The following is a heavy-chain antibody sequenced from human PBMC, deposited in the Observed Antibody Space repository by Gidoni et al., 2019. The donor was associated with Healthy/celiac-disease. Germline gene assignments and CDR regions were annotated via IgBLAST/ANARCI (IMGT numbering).Heavy chain of an antibody. Sequence: QVQLVQSGAEVKKPGSSVKVSCKASGGTFSSYAISWGRQAPGQWLEWVGGIIPIFGTAHYAQNFQGRFTITADESTSTAYMELSSLRSEDTAVYYCARDMYCIGGSCYSYYYYYGMDVWGQGTTVTVSS. D-gene: IGHD2-15*01. V-gene: IGHV1-69*01. CDR1: GGTFSSYA. CDR3: ARDMYCIGGSCYSYYYYYGMDV. CDR2: IIPIFGTA. J-gene: IGHJ6*02.